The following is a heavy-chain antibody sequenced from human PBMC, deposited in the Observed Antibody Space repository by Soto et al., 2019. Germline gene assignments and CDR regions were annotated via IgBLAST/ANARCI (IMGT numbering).Heavy chain of an antibody. Sequence: QVQLVQSGAEVKKPGSSVKVSCTASGGTFNSYTINWVRQAPGQGLEWVGRVNPIVGMSNSAQKFQGRVTITADKSTSNAYMGLSSLKSDDTAVYYCAASYGSGSTHFDYWGQGTLVTVSS. CDR2: VNPIVGMS. D-gene: IGHD3-10*01. CDR3: AASYGSGSTHFDY. V-gene: IGHV1-69*02. CDR1: GGTFNSYT. J-gene: IGHJ4*02.